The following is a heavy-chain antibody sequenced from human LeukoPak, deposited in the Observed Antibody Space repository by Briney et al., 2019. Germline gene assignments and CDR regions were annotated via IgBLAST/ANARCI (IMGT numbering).Heavy chain of an antibody. D-gene: IGHD1-26*01. CDR3: AREDNSGSSPYFDY. J-gene: IGHJ4*02. CDR1: GGSFSGYY. V-gene: IGHV4-34*01. Sequence: SETLSLTCAVYGGSFSGYYWSWIRQPPGKGLEWIGEINHSGSTNYNPSLKSRVTISVDTSKNQFSLKLSSVTAADTAVYYCAREDNSGSSPYFDYWGQGTLVTVSS. CDR2: INHSGST.